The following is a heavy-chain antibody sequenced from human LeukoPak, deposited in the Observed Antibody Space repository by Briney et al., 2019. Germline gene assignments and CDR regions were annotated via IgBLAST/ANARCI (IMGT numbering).Heavy chain of an antibody. CDR2: ISSSSSTI. Sequence: GGSLRLSCAASGFTFSSYGMTWVRQAPGKGLEWVSYISSSSSTIYYADSVKGRFTISRDNAKNSLYLQINSLKVEDRAVYYCATGGWYLAYWGQGTLVTVSS. CDR3: ATGGWYLAY. D-gene: IGHD6-19*01. J-gene: IGHJ4*02. CDR1: GFTFSSYG. V-gene: IGHV3-48*01.